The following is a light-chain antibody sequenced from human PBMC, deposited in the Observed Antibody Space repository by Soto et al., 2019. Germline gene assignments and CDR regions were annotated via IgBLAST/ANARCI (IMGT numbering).Light chain of an antibody. CDR2: DNN. J-gene: IGLJ1*01. CDR3: GTWDSSPSAGHYV. CDR1: SSNIGNNY. V-gene: IGLV1-51*01. Sequence: QSVLTQPPSVSPAPGQKVTISCCGSSSNIGNNYVSLYQQLPGTAPKLLIYDNNKRPSGIPDRFSGSKSGTSATLGITGLKTGDEADHYCGTWDSSPSAGHYVFGTGTKVTVL.